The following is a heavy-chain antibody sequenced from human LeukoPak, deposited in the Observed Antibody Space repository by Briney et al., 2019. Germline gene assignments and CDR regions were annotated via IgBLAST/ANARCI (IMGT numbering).Heavy chain of an antibody. CDR2: IWYDGSNK. J-gene: IGHJ4*02. CDR1: GFTFSSYG. D-gene: IGHD5-18*01. V-gene: IGHV3-33*01. CDR3: ARVGYGRFIADY. Sequence: GRSLRLSCAASGFTFSSYGMHWVRQAPGKGLEWVAVIWYDGSNKYYIDSVKGRFTISRDNSKNTLFLQMNSLRPEDTAVYYCARVGYGRFIADYWGQGTLVTVSS.